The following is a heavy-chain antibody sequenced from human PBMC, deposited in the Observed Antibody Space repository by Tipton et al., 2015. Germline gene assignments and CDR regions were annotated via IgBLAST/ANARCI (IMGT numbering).Heavy chain of an antibody. CDR1: GARFGLES. V-gene: IGHV1-69*15. CDR3: ATLGFRGWLGL. Sequence: QSGTEVKKPGSSLAVSCTASGARFGLESVAWIRQAPGQGPEWVGTVLPAFNASNYAQKFQGRVIVKSDQSTATVYLGLNNLTADDTAFYYCATLGFRGWLGLWGQGILVSVS. CDR2: VLPAFNAS. J-gene: IGHJ5*02. D-gene: IGHD2-21*01.